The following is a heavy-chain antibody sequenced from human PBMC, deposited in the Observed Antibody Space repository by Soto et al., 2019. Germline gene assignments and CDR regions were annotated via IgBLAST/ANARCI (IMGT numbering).Heavy chain of an antibody. CDR1: GFAFGSYA. D-gene: IGHD6-13*01. V-gene: IGHV3-23*01. CDR2: ISTGGYNT. J-gene: IGHJ4*02. Sequence: EVQLLESGGGLVQPGGALRLSCAASGFAFGSYAMSWFRQAPGKGLEWVSAISTGGYNTYYADTVQRRFTISRDNSKDTLYLQMDRLRVEDTAVYYCAKGSADGIPYYLDYWGQGSLVTVSS. CDR3: AKGSADGIPYYLDY.